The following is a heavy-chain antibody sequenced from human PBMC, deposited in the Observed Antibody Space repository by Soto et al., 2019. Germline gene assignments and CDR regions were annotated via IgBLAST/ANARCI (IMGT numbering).Heavy chain of an antibody. J-gene: IGHJ5*02. D-gene: IGHD3-3*01. CDR3: ARVIWSGHLTSDL. V-gene: IGHV3-48*02. CDR1: GFTFSRNS. CDR2: ISSSSSTI. Sequence: EVQVVESGGGLVQPGGSLRLSCAASGFTFSRNSMNWVRQAPGKGLEWISYISSSSSTIYADSVKGRFTISRDNAKNSLYLQMNSLRDEDPAVYYCARVIWSGHLTSDLWGQGTLVTVSS.